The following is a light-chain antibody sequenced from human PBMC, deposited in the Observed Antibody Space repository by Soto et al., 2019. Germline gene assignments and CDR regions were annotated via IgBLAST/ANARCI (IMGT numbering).Light chain of an antibody. CDR1: SSNIGTNT. J-gene: IGLJ3*02. Sequence: QSVLTQPPSASGTPGQRVTISCSGSSSNIGTNTVNWYQQLPGTAPKLLIYSNDRRPSGAPDRFSGSRSGTSASLAISGLQSEDEADYYCEAWDDSLNGPVFGGGTKVTVL. CDR3: EAWDDSLNGPV. CDR2: SND. V-gene: IGLV1-44*01.